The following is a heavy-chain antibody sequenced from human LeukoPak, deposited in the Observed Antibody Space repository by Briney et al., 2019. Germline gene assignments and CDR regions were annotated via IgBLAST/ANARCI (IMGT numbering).Heavy chain of an antibody. V-gene: IGHV4-39*02. D-gene: IGHD3-16*01. CDR2: IHYSGTPT. J-gene: IGHJ4*02. CDR1: GASITSGRYY. Sequence: PSETLSLTCSVYGASITSGRYYWGWMRQAPGKGLEWIGTIHYSGTPTFYNPSLKSRVSLFSDTSRNDFSLRLRSVTAADTAVYYCAAGGDDAKAGYWGQGTLVTVSS. CDR3: AAGGDDAKAGY.